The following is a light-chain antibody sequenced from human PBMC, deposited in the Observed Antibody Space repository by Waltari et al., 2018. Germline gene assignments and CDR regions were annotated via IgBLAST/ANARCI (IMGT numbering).Light chain of an antibody. CDR3: MQALQTPWT. CDR2: LGA. CDR1: QSLLHNNGYNY. J-gene: IGKJ1*01. Sequence: DIVMTQSPLSLPATPGEPASISCRSSQSLLHNNGYNYLDWYLQKPGQSPQLLIYLGANRASGVPDRFSGSGSGTDFTLKISRVEAEDVGVYYCMQALQTPWTFGQGTKVEIK. V-gene: IGKV2-28*01.